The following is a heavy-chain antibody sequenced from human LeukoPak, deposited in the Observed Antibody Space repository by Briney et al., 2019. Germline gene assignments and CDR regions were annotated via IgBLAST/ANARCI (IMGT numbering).Heavy chain of an antibody. V-gene: IGHV4-59*01. J-gene: IGHJ4*02. D-gene: IGHD3-16*01. CDR1: GGSISSYY. CDR2: IYYSGST. CDR3: ASRMRGGRFGWFDY. Sequence: PSETLSLTCTVSGGSISSYYWSWIRQPPGKGLEWIGYIYYSGSTNYNPSLKSRVTISVDTSKDQFSLKLSSVTAAGTAVYCCASRMRGGRFGWFDYWGQGTLVTVSS.